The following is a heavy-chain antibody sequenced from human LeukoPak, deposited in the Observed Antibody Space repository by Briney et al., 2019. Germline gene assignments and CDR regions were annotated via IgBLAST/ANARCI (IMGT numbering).Heavy chain of an antibody. CDR3: ASLTYYDFWSGSYYMDV. D-gene: IGHD3-3*01. CDR2: IYHSGST. V-gene: IGHV4-38-2*01. Sequence: SETLSLTCAVSGYSISSGYYWGWIRQPPGKGLEWIGSIYHSGSTYYNPSLKSRVTISVDTSKNQSSLKLSSVTAADTAVYYCASLTYYDFWSGSYYMDVWGKGTTVTVSS. CDR1: GYSISSGYY. J-gene: IGHJ6*03.